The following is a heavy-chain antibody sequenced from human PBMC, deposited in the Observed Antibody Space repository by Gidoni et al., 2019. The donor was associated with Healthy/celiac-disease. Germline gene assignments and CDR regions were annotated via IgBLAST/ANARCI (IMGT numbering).Heavy chain of an antibody. V-gene: IGHV5-51*01. CDR2: IYPGDSDT. D-gene: IGHD3-16*01. Sequence: EVQLVQSGAEVKKPGESLKISCKGSGYSFTSYWIGWVRQMPGKGLEWMGIIYPGDSDTRYSPSFQGQVTISADKSISTAYLQWSSLKASDTAMYYCARSASGGHYDYIWGSSDPWGQGTLVTVSS. CDR3: ARSASGGHYDYIWGSSDP. J-gene: IGHJ5*02. CDR1: GYSFTSYW.